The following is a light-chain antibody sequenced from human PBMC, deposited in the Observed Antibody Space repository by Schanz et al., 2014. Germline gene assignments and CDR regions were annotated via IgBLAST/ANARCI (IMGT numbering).Light chain of an antibody. CDR3: QQYGSSPYT. CDR1: QSVASN. V-gene: IGKV3-20*01. CDR2: AAS. J-gene: IGKJ2*01. Sequence: IVLTQSPGTLSLSPGERATLSCRASQSVASNLAWYQQKPGQAPRLLIYAASSRATGIPDRFSGRGSGADFTLTISRLEPEDFAVYYCQQYGSSPYTFGQGTKLEIK.